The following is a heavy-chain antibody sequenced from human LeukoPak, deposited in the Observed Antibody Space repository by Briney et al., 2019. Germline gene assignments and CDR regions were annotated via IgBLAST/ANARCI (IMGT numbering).Heavy chain of an antibody. CDR1: GFTFSSYW. CDR2: INSDGSST. V-gene: IGHV3-74*01. CDR3: ARGTIFGVVPTPNQRRRYYGMDV. D-gene: IGHD3-3*01. Sequence: PGGSLRLSCAASGFTFSSYWMHWVRQAPGKGLVWVSRINSDGSSTSYADSVKGRFTISRDNAKNTLYLQMNSLRAEDTAVYYCARGTIFGVVPTPNQRRRYYGMDVWGQGTTVTVSS. J-gene: IGHJ6*02.